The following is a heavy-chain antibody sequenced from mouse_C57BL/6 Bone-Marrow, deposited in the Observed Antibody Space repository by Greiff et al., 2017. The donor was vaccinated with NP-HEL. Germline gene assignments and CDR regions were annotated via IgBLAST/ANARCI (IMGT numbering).Heavy chain of an antibody. D-gene: IGHD3-2*02. Sequence: EVKVVESGGGLVQPGGSMKLSCVASGFTFSNYWMNWVRQSPEKGLEWVAQIRLKSDNYATHYAESVKGRFTISRDDSKSSVYLQMNNLRAEDTGIYYCSRQLRSYYFDYWGQGTTLTVSS. V-gene: IGHV6-3*01. J-gene: IGHJ2*01. CDR3: SRQLRSYYFDY. CDR2: IRLKSDNYAT. CDR1: GFTFSNYW.